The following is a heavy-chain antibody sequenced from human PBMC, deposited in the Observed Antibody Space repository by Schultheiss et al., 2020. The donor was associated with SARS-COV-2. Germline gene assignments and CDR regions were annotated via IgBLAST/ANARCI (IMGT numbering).Heavy chain of an antibody. D-gene: IGHD1-26*01. J-gene: IGHJ4*01. Sequence: GGSLRLSCAASGFTFSSYGMHWVRQAPGKGLEWVAVIWYDGSNKYYADSVKGRFTISRDNSKNTLYLQMNSLRAEDTAVYYCARDYSGSYSWFDYWGQEPWSPSPQ. CDR2: IWYDGSNK. CDR3: ARDYSGSYSWFDY. V-gene: IGHV3-33*01. CDR1: GFTFSSYG.